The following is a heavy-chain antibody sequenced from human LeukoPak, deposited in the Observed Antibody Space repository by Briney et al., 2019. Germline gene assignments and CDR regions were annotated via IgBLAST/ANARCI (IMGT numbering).Heavy chain of an antibody. Sequence: ASVKVSCKASGYTFTSYAMNWVRQAPGQGLEWMGWINTNTGNPTYAQGFTGRFDFSLDTSVSTAYLQISSLKAEDTAVYYCARDQYDYSNYLARYGMDVWGQGTTVTVSS. D-gene: IGHD4-11*01. CDR1: GYTFTSYA. CDR2: INTNTGNP. J-gene: IGHJ6*02. V-gene: IGHV7-4-1*02. CDR3: ARDQYDYSNYLARYGMDV.